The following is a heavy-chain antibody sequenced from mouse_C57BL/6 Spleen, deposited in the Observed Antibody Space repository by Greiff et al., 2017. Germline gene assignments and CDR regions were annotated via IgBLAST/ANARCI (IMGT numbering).Heavy chain of an antibody. CDR2: IDPSDSET. D-gene: IGHD1-1*02. J-gene: IGHJ4*01. CDR1: GYTFTSYW. Sequence: IQLQQPGAELVRPGSSVKLSCKASGYTFTSYWMHWVKQRPIQGLEWIGNIDPSDSETHYNQKFKDKATLTVDKSSSTAYMQLSSLTSEDSAFYYCARFYGQDYAMDYWGQGTSGTVSS. V-gene: IGHV1-52*01. CDR3: ARFYGQDYAMDY.